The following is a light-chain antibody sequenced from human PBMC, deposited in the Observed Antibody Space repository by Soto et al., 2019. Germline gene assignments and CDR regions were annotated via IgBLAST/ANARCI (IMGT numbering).Light chain of an antibody. CDR2: AAS. CDR3: QQLNSYPLT. V-gene: IGKV1-9*01. J-gene: IGKJ4*01. Sequence: DIQLTQSPSFLSASVGDRVTITCRASQDISDYLAWYQQRPGKAPKLLIYAASTLQSGVPSRFSGSGSGTEFTPTISSLQPEDFATYSCQQLNSYPLTFGGGTKVHIK. CDR1: QDISDY.